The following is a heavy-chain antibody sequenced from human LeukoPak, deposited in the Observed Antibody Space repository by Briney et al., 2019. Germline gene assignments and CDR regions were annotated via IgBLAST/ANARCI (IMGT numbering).Heavy chain of an antibody. Sequence: GGSLRLSCTASGFTFGDYAMSWIRQAPGKGLEWVGFIRSKAYGETADSAASVKGRFTISRDDSKAIAYLQMNSLKTEDTAVYHCARGYSYGLDFWGQGTLVTVSS. V-gene: IGHV3-49*03. J-gene: IGHJ4*02. CDR1: GFTFGDYA. CDR2: IRSKAYGETA. CDR3: ARGYSYGLDF. D-gene: IGHD5-18*01.